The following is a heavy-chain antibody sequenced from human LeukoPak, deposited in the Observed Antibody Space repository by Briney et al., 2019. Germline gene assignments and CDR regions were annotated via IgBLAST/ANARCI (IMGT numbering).Heavy chain of an antibody. CDR2: ISSSSSYI. CDR3: ARCITGTPGGMDV. Sequence: GSLRLSCAASGFTFSSYSMNWVRQAPGKGLEWVSSISSSSSYIYYADSVKGRFTISRDNAKNSLYLQMNSLRAEDTAVYYCARCITGTPGGMDVWGQGTTVTVSS. D-gene: IGHD1-7*01. CDR1: GFTFSSYS. J-gene: IGHJ6*02. V-gene: IGHV3-21*01.